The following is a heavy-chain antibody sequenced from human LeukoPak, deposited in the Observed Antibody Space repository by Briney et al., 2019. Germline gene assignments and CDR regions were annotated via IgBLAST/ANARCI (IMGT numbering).Heavy chain of an antibody. V-gene: IGHV4-59*01. Sequence: SETLSLTCTVSGGSISTYYWNWMRQPPGKGLEWIGYLYNSGSTNYNPSLKSRATISVDMSKDQLSLRLSSVTAADTAVYYCARYGLVEFRNAFQYWGQGILVSVSS. J-gene: IGHJ1*01. CDR1: GGSISTYY. CDR3: ARYGLVEFRNAFQY. D-gene: IGHD6-6*01. CDR2: LYNSGST.